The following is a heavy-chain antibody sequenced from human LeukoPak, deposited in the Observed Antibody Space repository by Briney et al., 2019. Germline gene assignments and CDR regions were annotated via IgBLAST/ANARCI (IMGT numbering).Heavy chain of an antibody. J-gene: IGHJ4*02. CDR1: GMSFSGYY. Sequence: ASETLSLTCAVYGMSFSGYYWSWIRQPPGKGLEWIGEINHSGSTNYNPSLKSRVTISVDTSKNQFSLKLSSVTAADTAVYYCAKTQGSWSQDHTPSDYWGQGTLVTVSS. CDR3: AKTQGSWSQDHTPSDY. V-gene: IGHV4-34*01. D-gene: IGHD6-13*01. CDR2: INHSGST.